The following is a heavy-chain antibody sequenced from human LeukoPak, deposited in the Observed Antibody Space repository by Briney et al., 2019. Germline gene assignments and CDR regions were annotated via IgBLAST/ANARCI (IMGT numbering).Heavy chain of an antibody. CDR1: GGTFSSYA. V-gene: IGHV1-69*05. Sequence: ASVKVSCKASGGTFSSYAISWVRQAPGQGLEWMGGIIPIFGTANYAQKFQGRVTITTDESTSTAYMELSSLRSEDTAVYYCATPNYYDSSGYYWVYWGQGTLVTVSS. D-gene: IGHD3-22*01. CDR2: IIPIFGTA. CDR3: ATPNYYDSSGYYWVY. J-gene: IGHJ4*02.